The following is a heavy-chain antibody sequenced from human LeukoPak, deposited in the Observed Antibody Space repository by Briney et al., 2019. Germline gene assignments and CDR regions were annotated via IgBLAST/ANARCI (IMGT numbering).Heavy chain of an antibody. V-gene: IGHV4-59*08. CDR1: GGSISGYY. Sequence: SETLPLTCTVSGGSISGYYWSWIRQPPGKGLEWIGHIYYSGSTTYNPSLKSRVTISIDTSKNQFSLKLSSVTAADTAVYYCARHFSSSWSGWYFDLWGRGTLVTVSS. CDR2: IYYSGST. J-gene: IGHJ2*01. CDR3: ARHFSSSWSGWYFDL. D-gene: IGHD6-13*01.